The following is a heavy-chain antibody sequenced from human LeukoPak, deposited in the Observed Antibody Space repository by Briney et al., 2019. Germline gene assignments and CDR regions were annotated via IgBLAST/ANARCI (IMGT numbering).Heavy chain of an antibody. CDR3: TTDLRS. V-gene: IGHV3-15*01. CDR2: IKSQTDGGTA. CDR1: AFTLTNYA. J-gene: IGHJ5*02. Sequence: GGSLRLSCAASAFTLTNYAMSWVRQAPGRGLDWVGRIKSQTDGGTAVYAAPVKGRFTISRDDSKNTLYQQMNSLRTEDTALYYCTTDLRSWGQGILVTVSS.